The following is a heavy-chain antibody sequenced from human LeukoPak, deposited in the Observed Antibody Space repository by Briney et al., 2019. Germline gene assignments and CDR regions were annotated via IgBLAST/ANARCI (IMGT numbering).Heavy chain of an antibody. V-gene: IGHV4-38-2*02. D-gene: IGHD5-24*01. CDR3: ARVIREPEEMATTDY. CDR2: IYHSGST. CDR1: RYSISSGYY. Sequence: SETLSLTCNVSRYSISSGYYWGWIRQPPGKGLEWIGNIYHSGSTYDNPSLKSRVTISVDTSKNQFSLKLSSVTAAATAVYYCARVIREPEEMATTDYWGQGTLVTVSS. J-gene: IGHJ4*02.